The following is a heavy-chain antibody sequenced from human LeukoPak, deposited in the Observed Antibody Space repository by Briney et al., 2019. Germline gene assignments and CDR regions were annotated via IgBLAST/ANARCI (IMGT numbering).Heavy chain of an antibody. Sequence: ASVKVSCKASGYTFSVYYMHWVRQAPGQGLESMGWINSNSGARNYAPKFQGRVTFSRDNSISTAYMELSSLRSDDTAIYYCARGRGGATTGFDHWGQGTLATVSS. CDR3: ARGRGGATTGFDH. J-gene: IGHJ4*02. CDR2: INSNSGAR. V-gene: IGHV1-2*02. D-gene: IGHD1-26*01. CDR1: GYTFSVYY.